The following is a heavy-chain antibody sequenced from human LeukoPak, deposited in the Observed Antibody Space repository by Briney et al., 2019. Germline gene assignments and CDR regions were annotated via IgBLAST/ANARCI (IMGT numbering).Heavy chain of an antibody. V-gene: IGHV3-53*01. CDR1: GFTISSNY. Sequence: GGSLRLSCAASGFTISSNYMSWVRQAPGKGLEGVSVIYSGGRTYYADSVKGRFTIATDNSKNTLYLQMNILRAEDTAVYYCARDLRVGATLGSDYWGQGTLVTVSS. D-gene: IGHD1-26*01. CDR2: IYSGGRT. CDR3: ARDLRVGATLGSDY. J-gene: IGHJ4*02.